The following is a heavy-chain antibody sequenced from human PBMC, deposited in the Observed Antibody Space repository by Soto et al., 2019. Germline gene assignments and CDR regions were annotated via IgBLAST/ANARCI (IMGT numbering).Heavy chain of an antibody. J-gene: IGHJ4*02. CDR1: GYTFNTYY. D-gene: IGHD2-2*01. CDR2: ISTYNGNT. CDR3: ARDTSNYFDF. Sequence: ASVKASCKTSGYTFNTYYISWLRQAPGQGLEWIGWISTYNGNTYYVPKFQGRITMTTDTSTSTAYMELRSLRSDDTALYFCARDTSNYFDFWGQGTPVTVSS. V-gene: IGHV1-18*01.